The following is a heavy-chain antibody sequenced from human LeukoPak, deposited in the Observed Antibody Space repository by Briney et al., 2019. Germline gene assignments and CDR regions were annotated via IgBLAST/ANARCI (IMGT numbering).Heavy chain of an antibody. V-gene: IGHV4-38-2*02. Sequence: SETLSLTCTVSGYSISSGYYWGWIRQPPGKGLEWIGSIYHSGSTYYNPSLKSRVTISVDTSKNQFSLKLSSVTAADTAVYYCARNYGDYVDYMDVWGKGTTVTVSS. CDR1: GYSISSGYY. J-gene: IGHJ6*03. CDR2: IYHSGST. CDR3: ARNYGDYVDYMDV. D-gene: IGHD4-17*01.